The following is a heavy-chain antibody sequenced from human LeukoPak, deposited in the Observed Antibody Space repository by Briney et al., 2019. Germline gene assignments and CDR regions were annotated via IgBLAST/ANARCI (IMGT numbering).Heavy chain of an antibody. CDR3: AREYYYASSGYSVDYYYYGMDV. CDR2: INPNSGGT. J-gene: IGHJ6*02. Sequence: GASVKVSCKTSGYTFTDYFVHWVRQAPGQGLEWMGWINPNSGGTEYAQKFLGRVTMTRDTSISTAYMELSRLRSDDTAVYFCAREYYYASSGYSVDYYYYGMDVWGQGTTVTVSS. CDR1: GYTFTDYF. D-gene: IGHD3-22*01. V-gene: IGHV1-2*02.